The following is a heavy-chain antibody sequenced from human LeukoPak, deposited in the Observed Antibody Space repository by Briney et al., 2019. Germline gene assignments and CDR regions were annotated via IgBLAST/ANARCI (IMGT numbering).Heavy chain of an antibody. V-gene: IGHV4-39*01. CDR2: IYYSGST. J-gene: IGHJ4*02. Sequence: SETLSLTCTVSGGSISSSSYYWGWIRQPPGKGLEWIGSIYYSGSTYYNPSLKSRVTISVDTSKNQFSLKLSSVTAADTAVYYCARSIVVVPAATFDYWGQGTLVTVSS. CDR3: ARSIVVVPAATFDY. D-gene: IGHD2-2*01. CDR1: GGSISSSSYY.